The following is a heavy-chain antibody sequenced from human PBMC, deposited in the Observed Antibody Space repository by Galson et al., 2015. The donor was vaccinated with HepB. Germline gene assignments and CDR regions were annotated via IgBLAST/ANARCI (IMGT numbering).Heavy chain of an antibody. J-gene: IGHJ6*02. D-gene: IGHD3-22*01. CDR2: FSGSGGST. Sequence: SLRLSCAASGFTFSSYAMSWVRQAPGKGLEWVSAFSGSGGSTYYADSVKGRFTISRNNSKNTLYLQMDSLRADDTAVYYCATFHYYDSSGYYPYYYYYGKDGWGQGTTVTVSS. V-gene: IGHV3-23*01. CDR1: GFTFSSYA. CDR3: ATFHYYDSSGYYPYYYYYGKDG.